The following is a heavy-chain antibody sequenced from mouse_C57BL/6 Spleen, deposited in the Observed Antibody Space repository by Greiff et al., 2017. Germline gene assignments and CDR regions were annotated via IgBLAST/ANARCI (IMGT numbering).Heavy chain of an antibody. J-gene: IGHJ3*01. CDR1: GFTFSSYG. CDR2: ISSGGSYT. V-gene: IGHV5-6*01. CDR3: AGDLD. Sequence: EVNVVESGGDLVKPGGSLKLSCAASGFTFSSYGMSWVRQTPDKRLEWVATISSGGSYTYYPDSVKGRFTISRDNAKNTLYLQMSSLKSEDTAMYYCAGDLDWGQGTRVTVSA.